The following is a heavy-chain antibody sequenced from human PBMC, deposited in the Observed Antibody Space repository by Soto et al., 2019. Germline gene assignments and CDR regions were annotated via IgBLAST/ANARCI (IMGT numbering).Heavy chain of an antibody. Sequence: GGSLRLSCAASGFTFSNAWMSWVRQAPGKGLEWVSGISGGGDSTYYANSVKGRFTISRDNSKNTLYLQMNSLRAEDTAVYYCAKEGDSSGYYYSKDYWGQGTLVTVSS. CDR3: AKEGDSSGYYYSKDY. V-gene: IGHV3-23*01. D-gene: IGHD3-22*01. J-gene: IGHJ4*02. CDR1: GFTFSNAW. CDR2: ISGGGDST.